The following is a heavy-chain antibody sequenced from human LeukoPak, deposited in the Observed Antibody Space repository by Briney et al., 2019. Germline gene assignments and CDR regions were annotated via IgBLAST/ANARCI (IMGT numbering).Heavy chain of an antibody. J-gene: IGHJ4*02. CDR1: GFTFSNYA. CDR3: AKGPVSAIVGPTTLDY. Sequence: PGGSLPLSCAASGFTFSNYAMNWVRQAPGKGLEWVSLISGSTGSTYYADSVKGRFSISRDNSKNTAYLQMNSLRVEDTAVYYCAKGPVSAIVGPTTLDYGSQGTLVTVSS. D-gene: IGHD1-26*01. V-gene: IGHV3-23*01. CDR2: ISGSTGST.